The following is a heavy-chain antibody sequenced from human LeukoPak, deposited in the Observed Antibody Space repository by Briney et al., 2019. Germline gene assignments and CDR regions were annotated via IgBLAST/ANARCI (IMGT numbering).Heavy chain of an antibody. CDR1: GGSISSGSYY. Sequence: SETLSLTCSVSGGSISSGSYYWSWIRQPAGKGLEWIGLIYTSGSTNYNPSLKSRVTISVDTSKNQFSLKLSSVTAADTAVYYCARDLITIFGVGYFDYWGQGTLVTVSS. V-gene: IGHV4-61*02. CDR2: IYTSGST. J-gene: IGHJ4*02. D-gene: IGHD3-3*01. CDR3: ARDLITIFGVGYFDY.